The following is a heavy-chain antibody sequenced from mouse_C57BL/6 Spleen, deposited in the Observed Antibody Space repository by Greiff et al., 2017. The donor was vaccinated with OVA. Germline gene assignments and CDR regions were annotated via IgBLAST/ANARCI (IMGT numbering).Heavy chain of an antibody. CDR3: ARSGVYGGFAY. CDR1: GYTFTDYN. V-gene: IGHV1-22*01. Sequence: VQLKESGPELVKPGASVKMSCKASGYTFTDYNMHWVKQSHGKSLEWIGYINPNNGGTSYNQKFKGKATLTVNKSSSTAYMELRSLTSEDSAVYYCARSGVYGGFAYWGQGTLVTVSA. CDR2: INPNNGGT. J-gene: IGHJ3*01. D-gene: IGHD1-1*01.